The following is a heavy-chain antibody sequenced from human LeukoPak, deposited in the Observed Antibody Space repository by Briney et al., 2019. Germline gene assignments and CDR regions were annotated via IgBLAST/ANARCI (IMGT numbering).Heavy chain of an antibody. CDR2: INHSGST. V-gene: IGHV4-34*01. J-gene: IGHJ4*02. Sequence: PSETLSLTCAVSGGSISSGGYSWSWIRQPPGKGLEWIGEINHSGSTNYNPSLKSRVTISVDTSKNQFSLKLSSVTAADTAVYYCARVPPAMALSDYWGQGTLVTVSS. CDR3: ARVPPAMALSDY. D-gene: IGHD5-18*01. CDR1: GGSISSGGYS.